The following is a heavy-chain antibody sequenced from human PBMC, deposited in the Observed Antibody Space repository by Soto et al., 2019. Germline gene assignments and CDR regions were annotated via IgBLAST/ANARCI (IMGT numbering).Heavy chain of an antibody. J-gene: IGHJ4*02. D-gene: IGHD2-15*01. CDR2: ISGSGGST. CDR1: GFTFSSYA. V-gene: IGHV3-23*01. Sequence: GGSLRLSCAASGFTFSSYAMSCVRQAPGKGLEWVSGISGSGGSTYYADSVKGRFTISRDNSKNTLYLQMNSLRAEDTAVYYCAKRWSYYFDYWGQGTPVTVSS. CDR3: AKRWSYYFDY.